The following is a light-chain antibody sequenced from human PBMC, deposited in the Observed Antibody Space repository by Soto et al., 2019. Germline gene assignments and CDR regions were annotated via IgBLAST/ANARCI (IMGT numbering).Light chain of an antibody. CDR3: AAWDDRKDGSVL. CDR2: SNN. Sequence: QSVLTQPPSASGTPGQRVTISCSGSSSNIGSNLVNWYQQLPGRAPKLLIYSNNQRPSGVPDRFSGSKSGTSASLAISGLQSEDEAHYYCAAWDDRKDGSVLFGGGTKLTVL. CDR1: SSNIGSNL. V-gene: IGLV1-44*01. J-gene: IGLJ2*01.